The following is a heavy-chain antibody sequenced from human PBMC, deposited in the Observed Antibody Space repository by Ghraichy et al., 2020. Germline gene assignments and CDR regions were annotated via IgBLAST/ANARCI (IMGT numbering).Heavy chain of an antibody. D-gene: IGHD3-9*01. V-gene: IGHV3-53*01. CDR1: GFTVSSNY. Sequence: GGSLRLSCAASGFTVSSNYMSWVRQAPGKGLEWVSVIYSGGSTYYADSVKGRFTISRDNSKNTLYLQMNSLRAEDTAVYYCARGTYYDILTGYYTVFDAVGHAFDIWGQGTMVTVSS. CDR2: IYSGGST. CDR3: ARGTYYDILTGYYTVFDAVGHAFDI. J-gene: IGHJ3*02.